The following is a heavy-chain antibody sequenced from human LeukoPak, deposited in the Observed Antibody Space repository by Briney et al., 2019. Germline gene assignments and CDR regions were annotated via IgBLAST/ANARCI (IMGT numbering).Heavy chain of an antibody. CDR3: ARGGTYWYFDL. V-gene: IGHV3-53*01. CDR2: IYSGGST. D-gene: IGHD3-16*01. J-gene: IGHJ2*01. Sequence: PGGSLRLSCAASGFTVSSNYMNWVRQAPGKGLEWVSVIYSGGSTYYADSVKGRFTISRDNSKNTLFLQMNSLRAEDTAVYYCARGGTYWYFDLWGRGTLVTVSS. CDR1: GFTVSSNY.